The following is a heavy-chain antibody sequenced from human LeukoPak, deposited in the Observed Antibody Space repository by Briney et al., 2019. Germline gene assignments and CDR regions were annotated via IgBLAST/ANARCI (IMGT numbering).Heavy chain of an antibody. D-gene: IGHD5-12*01. V-gene: IGHV1-18*01. CDR2: ISAYNGNT. Sequence: ASVKVSCKASGYTFTSYGISRVRQAPGQGLEWMGWISAYNGNTNYAQKLQGRVTMTTDTSTSTAYMELRSLRSDDTAVYYCARDGGGYSGYDPFDYWGQGTLVTASS. CDR1: GYTFTSYG. CDR3: ARDGGGYSGYDPFDY. J-gene: IGHJ4*02.